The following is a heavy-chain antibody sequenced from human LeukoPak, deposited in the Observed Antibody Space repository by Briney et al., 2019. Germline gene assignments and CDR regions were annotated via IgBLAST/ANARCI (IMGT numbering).Heavy chain of an antibody. D-gene: IGHD1-26*01. CDR3: ARLDKSRSYYHYFAY. CDR1: GFTFDDYG. Sequence: GGSLRLSCAASGFTFDDYGMSWVRQAPGKGLEWVSGINWNGGSTGYADSVKGRFTISRDNAKNSLSLQMNSLRDEDTATYYCARLDKSRSYYHYFAYWGPGILVAVSS. CDR2: INWNGGST. J-gene: IGHJ4*01. V-gene: IGHV3-20*04.